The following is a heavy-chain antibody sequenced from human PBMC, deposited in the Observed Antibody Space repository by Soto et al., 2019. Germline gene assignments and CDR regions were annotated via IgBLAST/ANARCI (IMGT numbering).Heavy chain of an antibody. CDR3: AGLRRPLYYYYYGMDV. J-gene: IGHJ6*02. V-gene: IGHV7-4-1*01. D-gene: IGHD4-17*01. CDR1: GYTFTSYA. CDR2: INTNTGNP. Sequence: GASVKVSCKASGYTFTSYAMNWVRQAPGQGLEWMGWINTNTGNPTYAQGFTGRFVFSFDTSVSTAYLQICSLKAEDTAVYYCAGLRRPLYYYYYGMDVWGQGTTVTVSS.